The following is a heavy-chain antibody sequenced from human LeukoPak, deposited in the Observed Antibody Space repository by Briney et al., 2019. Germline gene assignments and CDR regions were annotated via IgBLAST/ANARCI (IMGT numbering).Heavy chain of an antibody. CDR3: ARVSSGSYFRHGGVAAFDI. J-gene: IGHJ3*02. CDR2: IYYSGST. Sequence: SETLSLTCTVSGYSISSGYYWGWIRQPPGKGLEWIGSIYYSGSTYYNPSLKSRVTISVDTSKNQFSLKLSSVTAADTAVYYCARVSSGSYFRHGGVAAFDIWGQGTMVTVSS. D-gene: IGHD1-26*01. V-gene: IGHV4-38-2*02. CDR1: GYSISSGYY.